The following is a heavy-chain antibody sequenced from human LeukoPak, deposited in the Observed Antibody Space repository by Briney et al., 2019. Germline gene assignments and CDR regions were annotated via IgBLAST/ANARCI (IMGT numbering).Heavy chain of an antibody. V-gene: IGHV3-48*01. J-gene: IGHJ4*02. CDR3: ATDDYRGLGY. CDR1: GFTFSSYS. CDR2: ISSSSSTI. Sequence: GGSLRLSCAASGFTFSSYSMNWVRQAPGKGLEWVSYISSSSSTIYYADSVKGRFTISRDNAKNTVYLQLNNLRAEDTAVYYCATDDYRGLGYWGQGTLVTVSS. D-gene: IGHD3-16*01.